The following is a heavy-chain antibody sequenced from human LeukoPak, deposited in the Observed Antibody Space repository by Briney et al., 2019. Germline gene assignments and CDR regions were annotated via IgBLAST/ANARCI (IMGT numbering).Heavy chain of an antibody. CDR2: ISGDGIST. J-gene: IGHJ4*02. CDR1: GLPIGDFA. CDR3: ARESGKFDY. Sequence: GGSLRLSCVASGLPIGDFAMHWVRQAPGQGLEWVSLISGDGISTFFTDSVKGRFSISRDNSKNSLFLEMSSLRTEDTAMYYCARESGKFDYWGQGTLVAVSS. V-gene: IGHV3-43*02.